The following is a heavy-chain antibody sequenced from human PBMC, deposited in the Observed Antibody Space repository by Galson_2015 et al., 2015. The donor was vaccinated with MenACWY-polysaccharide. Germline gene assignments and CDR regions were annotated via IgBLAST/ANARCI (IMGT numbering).Heavy chain of an antibody. Sequence: SETLSLTCAVYDGSFSGHYYSWIRQSPGKGLQWIGETTHSGATNSEVSLKSRVTISVDSSKNQVSLKMTSVTAADTAVYYCTRADGPHYRYGMDVWGQGTTVTVSS. J-gene: IGHJ6*02. CDR2: TTHSGAT. V-gene: IGHV4-34*01. D-gene: IGHD4-11*01. CDR3: TRADGPHYRYGMDV. CDR1: DGSFSGHY.